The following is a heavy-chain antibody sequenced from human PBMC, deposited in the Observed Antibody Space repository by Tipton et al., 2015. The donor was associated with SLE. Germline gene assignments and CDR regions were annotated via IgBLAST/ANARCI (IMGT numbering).Heavy chain of an antibody. J-gene: IGHJ4*02. CDR3: ARVGLAVPADY. D-gene: IGHD2-2*01. V-gene: IGHV4-39*01. Sequence: TLSLTCTVSGGSISGSYYYWDWIRQPPGKGLEWIGSIYYSGSTHYNPSLKSRVTISVDTSKNQFSLKLSSVTAADTAVYYCARVGLAVPADYWGQGTLVTVSS. CDR2: IYYSGST. CDR1: GGSISGSYYY.